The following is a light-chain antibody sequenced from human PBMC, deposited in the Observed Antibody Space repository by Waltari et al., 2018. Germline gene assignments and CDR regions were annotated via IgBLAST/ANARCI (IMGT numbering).Light chain of an antibody. Sequence: SYELTQPPSVSVSPGQTASITCSGDRLGNKFTCWYQHRPGQSPVLVIYQRTKRPSGIRVRFSGSSCGKTATMTISGTRDMDEAEYYCQACDDSTPVFGGGTKLSVL. J-gene: IGLJ2*01. CDR2: QRT. CDR1: RLGNKF. CDR3: QACDDSTPV. V-gene: IGLV3-1*01.